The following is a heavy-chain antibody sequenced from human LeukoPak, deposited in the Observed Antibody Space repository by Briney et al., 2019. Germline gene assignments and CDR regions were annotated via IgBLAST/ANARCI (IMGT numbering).Heavy chain of an antibody. J-gene: IGHJ5*02. Sequence: ASVKVSCKASGGTFSSYAISWVRQAPGQGLEWMGWINPNSGGTNYAQKFQGWVTMTRDTSISTAYMGLSRLRSDDTAVYYCAREGSSSWYEDWFDPWGQGTLVTVSS. V-gene: IGHV1-2*04. CDR3: AREGSSSWYEDWFDP. CDR2: INPNSGGT. CDR1: GGTFSSYA. D-gene: IGHD6-13*01.